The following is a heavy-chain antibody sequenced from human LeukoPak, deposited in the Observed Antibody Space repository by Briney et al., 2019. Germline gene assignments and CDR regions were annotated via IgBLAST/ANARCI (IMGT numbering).Heavy chain of an antibody. CDR2: IKSKADGGTT. Sequence: GGSLRLSCAASGFTFSDAWMSWARQAPGKGLEWVGHIKSKADGGTTDYAALVKGRFTISRHDSKATLYLQMNSLKTEDTAVYYCTTDSGPPSGYFDYWGQGTLVTVSS. CDR1: GFTFSDAW. D-gene: IGHD1-26*01. V-gene: IGHV3-15*01. J-gene: IGHJ4*02. CDR3: TTDSGPPSGYFDY.